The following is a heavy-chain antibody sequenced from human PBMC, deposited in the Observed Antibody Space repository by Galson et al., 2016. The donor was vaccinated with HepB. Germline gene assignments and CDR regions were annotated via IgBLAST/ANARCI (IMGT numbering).Heavy chain of an antibody. CDR1: GFTFSDYG. Sequence: SLRLSCAASGFTFSDYGMAWVRQAPGRGLEWVATMAGVGGNTHYPDSVKGRFTSSRDNSKNKLSLQMNSLRAEDTALYYCARDVGGIMFDYWGQGTLVTVSS. D-gene: IGHD3-16*02. CDR3: ARDVGGIMFDY. CDR2: MAGVGGNT. J-gene: IGHJ4*02. V-gene: IGHV3-23*01.